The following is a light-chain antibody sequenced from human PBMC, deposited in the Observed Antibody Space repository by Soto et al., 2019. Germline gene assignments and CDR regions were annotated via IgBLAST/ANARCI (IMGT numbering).Light chain of an antibody. J-gene: IGLJ1*01. CDR2: EVT. Sequence: QSALTQPPSASGSLGQSVTISCTGTSSDVGAYNYVSWYQQHPGGAPKLMIYEVTRRPSGVPDRFSGSKSGNTASLNVSGLQAEDEADYYCCSYADNNDYVFGTGTKVTVL. V-gene: IGLV2-8*01. CDR1: SSDVGAYNY. CDR3: CSYADNNDYV.